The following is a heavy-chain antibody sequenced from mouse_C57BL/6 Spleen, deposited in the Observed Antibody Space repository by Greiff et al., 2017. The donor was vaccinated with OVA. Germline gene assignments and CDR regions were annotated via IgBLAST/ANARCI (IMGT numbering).Heavy chain of an antibody. CDR3: AKGGRRLPPYFDY. J-gene: IGHJ2*01. CDR2: ISSGSSTI. D-gene: IGHD2-4*01. CDR1: GFTFSDYG. Sequence: EVNVVESGGGLVKPGGSLKLSCAASGFTFSDYGMHWVRQAPEKGLEWVAYISSGSSTIYYADTVKGRFTISRDNAKNTLFLQMTSLRSEDTAMYYCAKGGRRLPPYFDYWGQGTTLTVSS. V-gene: IGHV5-17*01.